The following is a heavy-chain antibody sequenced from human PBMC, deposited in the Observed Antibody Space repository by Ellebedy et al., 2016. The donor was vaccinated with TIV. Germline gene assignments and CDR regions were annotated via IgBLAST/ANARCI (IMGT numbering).Heavy chain of an antibody. J-gene: IGHJ6*02. V-gene: IGHV1-46*01. CDR3: AREEVTALGGMDV. D-gene: IGHD2-21*02. CDR1: GYTFTSYY. Sequence: AASVKVSCKASGYTFTSYYMHWVRQAPGEGLEWVGLINPSGGSRSYAQKFQGRVTMTGDTSTSTVYMELRSLRSEDTAVYYCAREEVTALGGMDVWGQGTTVTVSS. CDR2: INPSGGSR.